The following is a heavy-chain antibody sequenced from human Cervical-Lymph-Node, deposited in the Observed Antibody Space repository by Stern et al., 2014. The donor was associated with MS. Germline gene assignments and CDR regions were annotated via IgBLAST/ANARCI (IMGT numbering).Heavy chain of an antibody. CDR2: MNPHNGNT. Sequence: MQLVESGAEVKKPGASVRVSCKASGYTFTTYDINWVRQATGQGLEWLGWMNPHNGNTGYAQKFQGRVTMTRNTSISTAYMELSSLRSEDTALYYCARGDVVRGIIIRRYYYYGMDVWGQGTTVTVSS. V-gene: IGHV1-8*01. J-gene: IGHJ6*02. CDR3: ARGDVVRGIIIRRYYYYGMDV. CDR1: GYTFTTYD. D-gene: IGHD3-10*01.